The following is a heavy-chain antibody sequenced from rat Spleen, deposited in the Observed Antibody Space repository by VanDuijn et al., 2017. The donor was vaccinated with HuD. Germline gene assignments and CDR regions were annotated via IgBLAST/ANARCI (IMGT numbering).Heavy chain of an antibody. CDR3: AVAGYGY. J-gene: IGHJ2*01. D-gene: IGHD4-3*01. Sequence: EVQLVESGGGLVQPGGSLKLSCAASGFIFNRYWMYWVRQAPGKGLEWVSSIDTDGSRTYYPDSVRGRFTISRDNAENTAYLQMNSLWSEDTATYYCAVAGYGYWGQGVVVTVSS. V-gene: IGHV5-58*01. CDR2: IDTDGSRT. CDR1: GFIFNRYW.